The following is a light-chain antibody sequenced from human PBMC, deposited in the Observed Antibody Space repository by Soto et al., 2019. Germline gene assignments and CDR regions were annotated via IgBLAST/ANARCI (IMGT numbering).Light chain of an antibody. V-gene: IGLV1-40*01. J-gene: IGLJ2*01. Sequence: QSALTQPPSVSGAPGQRVTISCTGSNSNIGAGYDVHWYQLLPGTAPKLLIYGNSHRPSGVPDRFSGSKSGTSASLAITGLQAEDEAEYYCQSYDSRLTISVVFGGGTKLTVL. CDR3: QSYDSRLTISVV. CDR2: GNS. CDR1: NSNIGAGYD.